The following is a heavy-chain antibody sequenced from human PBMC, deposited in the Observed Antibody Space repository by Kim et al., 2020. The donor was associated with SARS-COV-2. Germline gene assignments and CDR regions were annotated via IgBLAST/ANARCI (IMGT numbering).Heavy chain of an antibody. CDR1: GFTFSSFS. J-gene: IGHJ4*02. CDR2: ISSHNKYI. V-gene: IGHV3-21*03. Sequence: GGSLRLSCAASGFTFSSFSMSWVRLSPRKGLEWISSISSHNKYINYAESVKGRFTISRDNAKNSLYLQMNSLRADDTAVYYCPSHLREGWYKNIDFDNWGQGTLFTVSS. CDR3: PSHLREGWYKNIDFDN. D-gene: IGHD1-20*01.